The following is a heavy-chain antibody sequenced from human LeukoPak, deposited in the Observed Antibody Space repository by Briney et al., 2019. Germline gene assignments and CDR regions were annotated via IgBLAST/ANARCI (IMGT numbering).Heavy chain of an antibody. D-gene: IGHD6-13*01. J-gene: IGHJ4*02. V-gene: IGHV3-30-3*01. CDR3: ARDLRSIAAAVGGY. CDR1: GFTFVSYA. Sequence: GGSLRLSCAASGFTFVSYAMHWVRQAPGKGLEWVAVISYDGSNKYYADSVKGRFTISRDKSRNTVYLQMNSLRAEDTAVYYCARDLRSIAAAVGGYWGQGTLVTVSS. CDR2: ISYDGSNK.